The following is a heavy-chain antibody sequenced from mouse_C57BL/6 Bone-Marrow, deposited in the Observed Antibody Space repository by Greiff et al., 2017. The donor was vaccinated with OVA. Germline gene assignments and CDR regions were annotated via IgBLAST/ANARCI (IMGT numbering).Heavy chain of an antibody. CDR2: IDPSDSYT. D-gene: IGHD2-4*01. CDR1: GYTFTSYW. CDR3: AREEDDYDVRTPCWYFEV. J-gene: IGHJ1*03. V-gene: IGHV1-50*01. Sequence: QVQLQQPGAELVKPGASVKLSCKASGYTFTSYWMQWVKQRPGQGLEWIGVIDPSDSYTNYNQKFKGKATLTVDTSSSTAYMQLSSLTSEDSAVYYCAREEDDYDVRTPCWYFEVWGTGTTVTVSS.